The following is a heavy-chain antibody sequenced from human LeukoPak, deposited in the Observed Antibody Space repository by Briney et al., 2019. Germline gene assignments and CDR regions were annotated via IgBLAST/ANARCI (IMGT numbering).Heavy chain of an antibody. CDR2: VYHSGST. D-gene: IGHD6-13*01. CDR3: ARGSSWPNNWFDP. V-gene: IGHV4-4*02. CDR1: GGSISSNNW. Sequence: SETLSLTCAVSGGSISSNNWWSWVRQPPGKGLEWIGEVYHSGSTNYSPSLKSRITISVDKSKNQFSLKLSSVTAADTAVYYCARGSSWPNNWFDPWGQGTLVTVSS. J-gene: IGHJ5*02.